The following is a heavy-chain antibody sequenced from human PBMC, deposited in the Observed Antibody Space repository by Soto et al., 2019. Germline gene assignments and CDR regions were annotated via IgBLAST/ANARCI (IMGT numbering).Heavy chain of an antibody. CDR3: IRDLRSGDF. D-gene: IGHD6-19*01. Sequence: EVQLVESRGGLVQPGGSLRLSCAASGFTFSRYWMHWVRQAPGKGLVWVSRIAGEGISTNYADSVKGRFTASRDNAKNTVYLEMSSLRAEDTAVYYCIRDLRSGDFWGQGTLVTVSS. J-gene: IGHJ4*02. CDR2: IAGEGIST. V-gene: IGHV3-74*01. CDR1: GFTFSRYW.